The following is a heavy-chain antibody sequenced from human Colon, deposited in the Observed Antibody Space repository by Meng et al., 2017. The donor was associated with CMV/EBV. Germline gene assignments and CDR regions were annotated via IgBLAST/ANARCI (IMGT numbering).Heavy chain of an antibody. CDR2: INSDGSTT. CDR3: ARDRISMVRGENWFDP. V-gene: IGHV3-74*01. Sequence: SGFTFSESCMHWVRQAPGKGLVWVSRINSDGSTTNYADSVKGRFTISRDNAKNTLYLQMNSLRVEDTAVYYCARDRISMVRGENWFDPWGQGTLVTVSS. CDR1: GFTFSESC. J-gene: IGHJ5*02. D-gene: IGHD3-10*01.